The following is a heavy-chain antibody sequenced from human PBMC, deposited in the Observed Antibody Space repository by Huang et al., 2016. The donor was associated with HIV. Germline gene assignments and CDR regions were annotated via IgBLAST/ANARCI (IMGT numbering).Heavy chain of an antibody. CDR2: IYHSGTT. J-gene: IGHJ5*02. CDR3: AEHGRIVGIPAAPLRFDP. Sequence: QLQLQESGPGLVKPSETLSITCTVSGGSISSSSYYWGWIRQPPGKGLDWIGSIYHSGTTYYKPSPKSLVTIAVETSRTQCSLRLSSVSASDTALYYCAEHGRIVGIPAAPLRFDPWGQGTLVTVSS. V-gene: IGHV4-39*01. D-gene: IGHD6-13*01. CDR1: GGSISSSSYY.